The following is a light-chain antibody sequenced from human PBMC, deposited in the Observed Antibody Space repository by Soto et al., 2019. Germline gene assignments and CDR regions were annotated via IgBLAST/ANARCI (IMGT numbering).Light chain of an antibody. V-gene: IGLV7-46*01. CDR2: DTD. CDR1: TGAVTTGHF. J-gene: IGLJ2*01. CDR3: LLSYRGVGV. Sequence: QAVVTQEPSLTVSPGGTVTLTCGSNTGAVTTGHFPYWFQQKPGQAPRTVIYDTDRKHSWAPARFSGSLLGGKAALTLSGAQSEDEADYYCLLSYRGVGVFGGGTKVTV.